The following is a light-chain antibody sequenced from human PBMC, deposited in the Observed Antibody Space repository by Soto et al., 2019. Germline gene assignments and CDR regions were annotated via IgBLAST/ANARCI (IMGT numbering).Light chain of an antibody. Sequence: SYELTQPLSVSVALGQTARLPCGGNNSGSKNVHWYQQKPGQAPVLVIYRDSNRPSGIPERFSGSNSGNTATLTISRAQAGDEADYYCQVWDSSTYVVFGGGTKLTVL. V-gene: IGLV3-9*01. CDR3: QVWDSSTYVV. CDR1: NSGSKN. CDR2: RDS. J-gene: IGLJ2*01.